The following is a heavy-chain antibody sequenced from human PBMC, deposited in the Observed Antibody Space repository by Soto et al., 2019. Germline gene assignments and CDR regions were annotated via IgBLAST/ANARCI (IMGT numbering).Heavy chain of an antibody. V-gene: IGHV5-51*01. CDR3: ARLTDCISTSCYGMDV. J-gene: IGHJ6*02. CDR2: IYPGDSDT. D-gene: IGHD2-2*01. CDR1: GYSFTSYL. Sequence: PGESLKISCKDSGYSFTSYLIGWVRQMPGKGLEWMGIIYPGDSDTRYSPSFQGQVTISADKSISTAYLQWSSLKASDTAMYYCARLTDCISTSCYGMDVWGQGTTVTVSS.